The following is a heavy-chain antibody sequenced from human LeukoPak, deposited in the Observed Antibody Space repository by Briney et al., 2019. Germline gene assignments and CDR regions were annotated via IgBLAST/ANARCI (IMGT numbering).Heavy chain of an antibody. V-gene: IGHV4-30-4*01. CDR3: ARGVRTNTIFGVVITYYFDY. J-gene: IGHJ4*02. D-gene: IGHD3-3*01. CDR1: GGSISSGDYY. CDR2: IYYSGST. Sequence: SQTLSLTCTVSGGSISSGDYYWSWIRQPPGKGLEWIGYIYYSGSTYYNPSLKSRVTISVDTSKNQFSLKLSSVTAADTAVYYCARGVRTNTIFGVVITYYFDYWGQGTLVTVSS.